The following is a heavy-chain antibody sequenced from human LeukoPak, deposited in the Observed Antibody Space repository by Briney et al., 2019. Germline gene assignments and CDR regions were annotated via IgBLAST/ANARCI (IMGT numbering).Heavy chain of an antibody. CDR3: AREGGFMATTFDY. Sequence: ASVKVSCKASGYTFTGYYMHWVRQAPGQGLEWMGIINPSGGSTSYAQKFQGRVTMTRDMSTSTVYMELSSLRSEDTAVYYCAREGGFMATTFDYWGQGTLVTVSS. D-gene: IGHD5-24*01. V-gene: IGHV1-46*01. CDR2: INPSGGST. CDR1: GYTFTGYY. J-gene: IGHJ4*02.